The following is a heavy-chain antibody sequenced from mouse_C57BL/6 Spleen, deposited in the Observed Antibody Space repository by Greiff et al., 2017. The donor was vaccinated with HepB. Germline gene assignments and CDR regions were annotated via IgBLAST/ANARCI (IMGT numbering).Heavy chain of an antibody. CDR2: IYPGDGDT. V-gene: IGHV1-82*01. D-gene: IGHD1-1*01. CDR1: GYAFSSSW. J-gene: IGHJ4*01. CDR3: ASTVVDYYAMDY. Sequence: VQLQQSGPEPVKPGASVKISCKASGYAFSSSWMNWVKQRPGKGLEWIGRIYPGDGDTNYNGKFKGKATLTADKSSSTAYMQLSSLTSEDSAVYFCASTVVDYYAMDYWGQGTSVTVSS.